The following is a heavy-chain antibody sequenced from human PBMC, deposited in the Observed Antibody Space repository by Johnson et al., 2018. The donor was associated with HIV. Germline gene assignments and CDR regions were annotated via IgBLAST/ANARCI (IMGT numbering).Heavy chain of an antibody. D-gene: IGHD7-27*01. CDR3: ARDKANWGPSRDVGAFDI. CDR1: GFTFSSYW. Sequence: VQLVESGGGLVKPGGSLRLSCAASGFTFSSYWMNWVRQAPGKGLEWVAVISYDGSNKYYADSVKGRFTISRDNSKNKLYLQMNSLRAEDTAVYYCARDKANWGPSRDVGAFDIWGQGTMVTVYS. V-gene: IGHV3-30*03. CDR2: ISYDGSNK. J-gene: IGHJ3*02.